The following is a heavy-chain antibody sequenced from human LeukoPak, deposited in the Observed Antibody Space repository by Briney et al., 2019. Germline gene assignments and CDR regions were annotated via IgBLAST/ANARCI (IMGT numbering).Heavy chain of an antibody. Sequence: PGGSLRLSCAASGFTFSSYGMHWVRQAPGKGLEWVAFIRYDGSNTYYADSVKGRFTISRDNSKNTLYLQMNSLRAEDTAVYYCAKAFTAMAGRDAFDIWGQGTMVTVSS. J-gene: IGHJ3*02. CDR3: AKAFTAMAGRDAFDI. CDR2: IRYDGSNT. D-gene: IGHD5-18*01. CDR1: GFTFSSYG. V-gene: IGHV3-30*02.